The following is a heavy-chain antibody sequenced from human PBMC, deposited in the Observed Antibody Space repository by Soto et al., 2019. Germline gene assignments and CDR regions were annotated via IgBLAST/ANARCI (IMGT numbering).Heavy chain of an antibody. Sequence: QVHLVMYGAEVKKPGASVKFSCKGSGYDVTTHGITWVRQAPGQGLEWMAWISAHNGNTDYAQKLQGRVTVTRDTSTSTAYMELRSLRSDDTAVYYCARGRYGDYWGQGALVTVSS. D-gene: IGHD1-1*01. CDR2: ISAHNGNT. CDR1: GYDVTTHG. J-gene: IGHJ4*02. CDR3: ARGRYGDY. V-gene: IGHV1-18*01.